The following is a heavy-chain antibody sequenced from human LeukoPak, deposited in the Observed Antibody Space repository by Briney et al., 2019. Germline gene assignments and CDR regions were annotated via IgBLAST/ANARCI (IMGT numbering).Heavy chain of an antibody. CDR1: GFPFSRFW. CDR2: IDRDGNTI. CDR3: ARGGWFGELS. V-gene: IGHV3-74*01. D-gene: IGHD3-10*01. J-gene: IGHJ4*02. Sequence: GGSLRLSCAASGFPFSRFWMHWVRQAPGKGLMWVSRIDRDGNTITYAASVKGRFTISRDNAKNTLYLQRKSLRAEDTAVYYCARGGWFGELSWGQGTMVTVSS.